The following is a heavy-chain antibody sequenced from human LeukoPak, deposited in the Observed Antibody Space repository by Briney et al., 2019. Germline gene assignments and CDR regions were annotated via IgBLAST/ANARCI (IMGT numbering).Heavy chain of an antibody. D-gene: IGHD2-2*01. CDR2: IYYSGST. J-gene: IGHJ6*02. Sequence: SETLSLTCTVSGGSVSSGSYYWSWIRKPPGKGLEWIGYIYYSGSTNYNPSLKSRVTISVDTSKNQFSLKLSSVTAADTAVYYCARAAILPGYYYYGMDVWAKGPRSPSP. CDR1: GGSVSSGSYY. V-gene: IGHV4-61*01. CDR3: ARAAILPGYYYYGMDV.